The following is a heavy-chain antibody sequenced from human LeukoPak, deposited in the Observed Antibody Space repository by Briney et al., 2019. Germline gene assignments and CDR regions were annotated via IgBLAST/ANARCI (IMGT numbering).Heavy chain of an antibody. Sequence: GGSLRLSCAASGFTFSGSALHWVRQASGKGLEWVGRIRSTANGYATAYAASVKGRFTISRDDSKNTAYMQMDSLKTEDTAVYYCTGNYYGSGSYADFDYWGQGTLVTVSS. CDR2: IRSTANGYAT. CDR1: GFTFSGSA. V-gene: IGHV3-73*01. CDR3: TGNYYGSGSYADFDY. D-gene: IGHD3-10*01. J-gene: IGHJ4*02.